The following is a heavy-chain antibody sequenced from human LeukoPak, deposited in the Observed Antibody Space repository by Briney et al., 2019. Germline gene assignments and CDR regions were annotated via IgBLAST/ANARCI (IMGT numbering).Heavy chain of an antibody. CDR1: GGSISSGGYS. J-gene: IGHJ4*02. V-gene: IGHV4-30-2*01. CDR2: IYHSGST. Sequence: SQTLSLTCAVSGGSISSGGYSWSWIRQPPGKGLEWIGYIYHSGSTYYNPSLKSRVTISVDTSKNQFSLKLSSVTAADTAVYYCARVRSDYVVFDYWGQGTLVTVSS. D-gene: IGHD4-17*01. CDR3: ARVRSDYVVFDY.